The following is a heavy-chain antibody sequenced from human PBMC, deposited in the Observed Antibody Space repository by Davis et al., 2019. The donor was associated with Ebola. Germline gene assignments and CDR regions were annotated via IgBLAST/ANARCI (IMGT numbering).Heavy chain of an antibody. V-gene: IGHV4-4*02. Sequence: MPSETLSLTCAVSGGSISSSNWWSWVRQPPGKGLEWIGEIYHSGSTNYNPSLKSRVTISVDKSKNQFSLKMDSVTAADTATYYCASGIFGVTYYFDHWGKGALVTVSS. D-gene: IGHD3-3*01. J-gene: IGHJ4*02. CDR1: GGSISSSNW. CDR2: IYHSGST. CDR3: ASGIFGVTYYFDH.